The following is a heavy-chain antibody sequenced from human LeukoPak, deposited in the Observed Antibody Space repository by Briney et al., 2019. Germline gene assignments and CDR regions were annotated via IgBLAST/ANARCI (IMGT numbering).Heavy chain of an antibody. CDR3: TTDQPVLRYFDWLLSYYFDY. D-gene: IGHD3-9*01. Sequence: GGSLRLSCAASGFPFTNAWMSWVRQAPGKGLEWVGRIKSKTDGGTTDYAAPVKGRFTISRDDSKNTLHLQMNSLKTEDTAVYYCTTDQPVLRYFDWLLSYYFDYWGQGTLVTVSS. CDR1: GFPFTNAW. V-gene: IGHV3-15*01. CDR2: IKSKTDGGTT. J-gene: IGHJ4*02.